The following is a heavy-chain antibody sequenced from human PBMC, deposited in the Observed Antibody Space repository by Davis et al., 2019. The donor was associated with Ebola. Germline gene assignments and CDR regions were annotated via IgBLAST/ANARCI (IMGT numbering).Heavy chain of an antibody. Sequence: GGSLRLSCAASGFTFSTYAMNWVRQAPGKGLEWVAVISYDGSYEYYADSVQGRFTISRDNSKNTLYLQMNSLRSEDTAIFYCARDIGGAGVYWGQGALVTVSS. D-gene: IGHD3-16*01. CDR2: ISYDGSYE. J-gene: IGHJ4*02. CDR3: ARDIGGAGVY. V-gene: IGHV3-30*04. CDR1: GFTFSTYA.